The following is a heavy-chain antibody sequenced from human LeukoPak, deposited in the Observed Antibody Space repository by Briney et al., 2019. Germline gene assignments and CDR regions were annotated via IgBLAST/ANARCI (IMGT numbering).Heavy chain of an antibody. D-gene: IGHD3-3*01. Sequence: SVKVSCKASGGTLSGYTISWVRQAPGQGLEWMGRIIPILGIANYAQKFQGRVTVTADKSTSTAYMELSSLRSEDTAVYYCASGTYYDFWSGYRLDYWGQGTLVTVSS. CDR1: GGTLSGYT. J-gene: IGHJ4*02. CDR2: IIPILGIA. CDR3: ASGTYYDFWSGYRLDY. V-gene: IGHV1-69*02.